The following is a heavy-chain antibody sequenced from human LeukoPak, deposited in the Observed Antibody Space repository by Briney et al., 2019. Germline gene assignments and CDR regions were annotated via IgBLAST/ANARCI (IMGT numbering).Heavy chain of an antibody. J-gene: IGHJ4*02. V-gene: IGHV4-59*01. CDR3: ARVGTTVTTMYFDY. CDR2: IYYSGST. Sequence: SETLSLTCTVSGGSISSYYWSWIRQPPGKGLEWIGYIYYSGSTNYNPSLKSRVTISVDTSKNQFSLKLSSVTAADTAVYYCARVGTTVTTMYFDYWGQGTLVTVSS. CDR1: GGSISSYY. D-gene: IGHD4-17*01.